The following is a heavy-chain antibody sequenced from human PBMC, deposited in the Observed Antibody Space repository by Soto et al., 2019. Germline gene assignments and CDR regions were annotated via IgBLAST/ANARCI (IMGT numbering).Heavy chain of an antibody. CDR2: INSDGSST. V-gene: IGHV3-74*01. Sequence: GGSLRLSCAASGFTFSSYWMHWVRQAPGKGLVWVSRINSDGSSTSYADSVKGRFTNSRDNAKNTLYLQMNSLRAEDTAVYYCGMLGWWQPYYYYYYLDVWGKGTTVTVSS. D-gene: IGHD2-15*01. CDR1: GFTFSSYW. CDR3: GMLGWWQPYYYYYYLDV. J-gene: IGHJ6*03.